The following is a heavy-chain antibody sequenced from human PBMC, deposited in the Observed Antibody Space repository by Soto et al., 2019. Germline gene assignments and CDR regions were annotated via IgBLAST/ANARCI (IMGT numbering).Heavy chain of an antibody. CDR2: IYPGDSDT. CDR3: ARRGAAVVTAYYFYGMDV. CDR1: GYSFTSYW. V-gene: IGHV5-51*01. D-gene: IGHD6-25*01. J-gene: IGHJ6*02. Sequence: PGESLKISCKGSGYSFTSYWIGWVRQMPGKGLEWMGIIYPGDSDTRYSPSFQGQVTISADKSISTAYLQWSSLKASDTAMYYCARRGAAVVTAYYFYGMDVWGQGTMVTVSS.